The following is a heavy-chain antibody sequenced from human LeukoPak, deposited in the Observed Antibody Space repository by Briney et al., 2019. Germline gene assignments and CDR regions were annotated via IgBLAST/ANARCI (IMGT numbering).Heavy chain of an antibody. Sequence: SETLSLTCTVPGGSVSSGSYYWSWIRQPPGKGLEWIGYIYYSGSTNYNPSLKSRVTISVDTSKNQFSLKLSSVTAADTAVYYCARDPLAVVTPVVAFDIWGQGTMVTVSP. D-gene: IGHD4-23*01. CDR3: ARDPLAVVTPVVAFDI. CDR2: IYYSGST. V-gene: IGHV4-61*01. J-gene: IGHJ3*02. CDR1: GGSVSSGSYY.